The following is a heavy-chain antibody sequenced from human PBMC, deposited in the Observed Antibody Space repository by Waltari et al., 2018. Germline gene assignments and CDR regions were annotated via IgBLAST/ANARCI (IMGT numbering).Heavy chain of an antibody. D-gene: IGHD3-16*01. CDR3: AKDSSTLHYFDY. V-gene: IGHV3-23*01. CDR2: INGIGGNT. J-gene: IGHJ4*02. Sequence: EVQVLESGGGLVQPGGSLRLSCAASGVTFSTNAMTWVRQAPGKGLEWVSTINGIGGNTYHADSVKGRFTISRDNSKNTLYLQMNSLRAEDTAIDYCAKDSSTLHYFDYWGQGTLVTVSS. CDR1: GVTFSTNA.